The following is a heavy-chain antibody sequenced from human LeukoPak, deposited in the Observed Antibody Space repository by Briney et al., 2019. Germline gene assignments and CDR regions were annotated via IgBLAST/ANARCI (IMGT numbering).Heavy chain of an antibody. V-gene: IGHV4-4*02. CDR3: ARSPSGSSSRWFDP. CDR1: ADSISRYNC. CDR2: IYHSGTT. J-gene: IGHJ5*02. Sequence: EASQTLSLTRAVSADSISRYNCWSWVRQPPGKGLEWIGEIYHSGTTNYNPSLKSRVTISVDTSKNQFSLKLSSVTAADTAVYYCARSPSGSSSRWFDPWGQGTVVTVSS. D-gene: IGHD1-26*01.